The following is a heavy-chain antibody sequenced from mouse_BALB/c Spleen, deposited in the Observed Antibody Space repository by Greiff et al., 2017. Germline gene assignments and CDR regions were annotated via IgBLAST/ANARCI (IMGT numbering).Heavy chain of an antibody. Sequence: VQLQQSGPELVKPGASVKMSCKASGYTFTSYVMHWVKQKPGQGLEWIGYINPYNDGTKYNEKFKGKATLTSDKSSSTAYMELSSLTSEDSAVYYCARGGDRYEGWFAYWGQGTLVTVSA. CDR2: INPYNDGT. CDR3: ARGGDRYEGWFAY. D-gene: IGHD2-14*01. J-gene: IGHJ3*01. CDR1: GYTFTSYV. V-gene: IGHV1-14*01.